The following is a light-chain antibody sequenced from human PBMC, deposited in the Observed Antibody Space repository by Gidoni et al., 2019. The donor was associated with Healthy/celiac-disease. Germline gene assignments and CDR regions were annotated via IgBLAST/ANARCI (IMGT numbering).Light chain of an antibody. CDR2: AAS. CDR3: QQSYSTLLLT. V-gene: IGKV1-39*01. Sequence: DIQMTQSPSSLSASVGDRVTITCRASQSISSYLNWYQQKPGKAPKLLIYAASSLQSGDPSRFSGSGSGTDFTLTISSLQPEDFATYYCQQSYSTLLLTFGGGTKVEIK. J-gene: IGKJ4*01. CDR1: QSISSY.